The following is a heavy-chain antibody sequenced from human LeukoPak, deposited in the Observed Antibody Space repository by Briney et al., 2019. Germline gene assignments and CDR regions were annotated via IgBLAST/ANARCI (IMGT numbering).Heavy chain of an antibody. V-gene: IGHV4-39*01. Sequence: SETLFLTCTASRGSISSSSYYWGWIRQPPGKGLEWIGSIYFSGCTYYNPSLQSRVTISVDTSKHLFSLKLSSVTAADTAVYYCAGRTGVSASLTYPFDYWGQGTLVTVSS. CDR3: AGRTGVSASLTYPFDY. CDR1: RGSISSSSYY. J-gene: IGHJ4*02. D-gene: IGHD4-23*01. CDR2: IYFSGCT.